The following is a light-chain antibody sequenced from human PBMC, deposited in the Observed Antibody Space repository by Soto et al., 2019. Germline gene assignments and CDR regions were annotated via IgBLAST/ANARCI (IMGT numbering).Light chain of an antibody. V-gene: IGKV3-15*01. J-gene: IGKJ1*01. CDR3: QHSNNWPRT. CDR1: QSVSSN. CDR2: GAS. Sequence: EIVMTQSPATLSVSPGERATLSCRASQSVSSNLAWYQQKPGQAPRLLIYGASTRATGIPARFSGSGSGTEFTLTISSLQSEDFAVYYCQHSNNWPRTFGQGTKVELK.